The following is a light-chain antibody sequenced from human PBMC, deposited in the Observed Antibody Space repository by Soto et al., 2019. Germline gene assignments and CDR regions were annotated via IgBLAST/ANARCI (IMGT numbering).Light chain of an antibody. CDR3: QHYNSYSEP. CDR1: QTISSW. CDR2: KAS. V-gene: IGKV1-5*03. J-gene: IGKJ1*01. Sequence: DIRMTQSPSTLSGSVGDRVTITCRASQTISSWLAWYQQKPGKAPKLLIYKASTLKSGVPSRFSGSGSGTEFTLTISSLQPDDFATYYCQHYNSYSEPFGQGTK.